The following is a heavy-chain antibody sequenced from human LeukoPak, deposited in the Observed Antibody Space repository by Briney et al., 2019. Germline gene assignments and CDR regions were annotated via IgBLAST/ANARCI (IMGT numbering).Heavy chain of an antibody. Sequence: GGSLGLSCVASEFTFSSHAMNWVRQAPGKGLEWVSSISGGGGSTYYADSVKGRFTVSRDNSKNTLYLQINSLRGEDTAVYYCAKGKYSSGGVPDYWGQGTLVTVSS. D-gene: IGHD6-19*01. CDR2: ISGGGGST. J-gene: IGHJ4*02. V-gene: IGHV3-23*01. CDR3: AKGKYSSGGVPDY. CDR1: EFTFSSHA.